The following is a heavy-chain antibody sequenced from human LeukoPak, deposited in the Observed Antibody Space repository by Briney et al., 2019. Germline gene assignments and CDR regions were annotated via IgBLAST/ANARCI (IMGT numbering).Heavy chain of an antibody. CDR3: ARVGGDSGYDWYYYYYGMDV. CDR2: ISSSSSYI. CDR1: GFTVSSDY. J-gene: IGHJ6*02. D-gene: IGHD5-12*01. V-gene: IGHV3-21*01. Sequence: PGGSLRLSCAASGFTVSSDYMNWVRQAPGKGLEWVSSISSSSSYIYYADSVKGRFTISRDNAKNSLYLQMNSLRAEDTAVYYCARVGGDSGYDWYYYYYGMDVWGQGTTVTVSS.